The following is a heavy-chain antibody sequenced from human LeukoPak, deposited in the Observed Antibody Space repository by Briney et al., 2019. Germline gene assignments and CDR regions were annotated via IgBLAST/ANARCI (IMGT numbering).Heavy chain of an antibody. CDR2: IRYDGSSK. J-gene: IGHJ4*02. CDR3: AKDRGSAFDY. V-gene: IGHV3-30*02. D-gene: IGHD1-26*01. CDR1: GFTFSSYG. Sequence: PGGSLRLSCAASGFTFSSYGMHWVRQAPGKGLEWVAFIRYDGSSKYYADSVKGRFTISRDNSKNTLYLQMNSLRAEDTAVYYCAKDRGSAFDYWGQGTLVTVYS.